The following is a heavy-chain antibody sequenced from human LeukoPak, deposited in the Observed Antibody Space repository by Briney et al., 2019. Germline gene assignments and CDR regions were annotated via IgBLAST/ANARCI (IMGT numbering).Heavy chain of an antibody. D-gene: IGHD2-15*01. Sequence: PGGSLRLSCAASGFTFSSSVMSWVRQAPGKGLEWVAVISDDGSKEYYADSVKGRFTISRDNSKNTLYLQMNSLRAEDTAVYYCARERKGIFDYWGQGTLVTVSS. V-gene: IGHV3-30*03. CDR3: ARERKGIFDY. CDR1: GFTFSSSV. CDR2: ISDDGSKE. J-gene: IGHJ4*02.